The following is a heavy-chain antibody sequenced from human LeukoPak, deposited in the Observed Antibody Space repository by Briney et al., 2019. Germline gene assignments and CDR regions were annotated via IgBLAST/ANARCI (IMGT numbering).Heavy chain of an antibody. D-gene: IGHD3-10*01. CDR3: ARAPWSTVRGVISTPIDY. J-gene: IGHJ4*02. Sequence: ASVKVSCKASGYTFTDYYMHWVRQAPGQDFEWMGWINPKSGGTEYAQKFQGRVTMTRDTSFSTAYMELSRLRSDDTAVYYCARAPWSTVRGVISTPIDYWGQGTLVTVSS. V-gene: IGHV1-2*02. CDR2: INPKSGGT. CDR1: GYTFTDYY.